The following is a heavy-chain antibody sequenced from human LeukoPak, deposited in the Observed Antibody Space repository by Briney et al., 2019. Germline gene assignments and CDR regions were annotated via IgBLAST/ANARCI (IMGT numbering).Heavy chain of an antibody. CDR1: GGSFSCYY. CDR2: INHSGST. D-gene: IGHD3-3*01. Sequence: SETLSLTCAVYGGSFSCYYWSWIRQPPGKGREWVGEINHSGSTTYNPALTNRVPISVNTSKKPFSLTLSSVTAADTAVYYCARGEDFWSGYYIRRYYYYMDVWGKGTTVTVSS. CDR3: ARGEDFWSGYYIRRYYYYMDV. V-gene: IGHV4-34*01. J-gene: IGHJ6*03.